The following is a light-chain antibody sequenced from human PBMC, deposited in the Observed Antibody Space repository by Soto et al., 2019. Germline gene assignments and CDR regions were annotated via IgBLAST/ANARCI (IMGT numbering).Light chain of an antibody. CDR2: DNK. V-gene: IGLV1-40*01. J-gene: IGLJ2*01. CDR1: TSNIGAGYD. Sequence: QSVLTQPPSVSGAPGQRVTISCTGSTSNIGAGYDVHWYQQLPGTAPKLLIHDNKYRPSGVPDRFSGSKSGTSAFLAIDGLQAEDEADYYCQSHDTSLRGSVILGGGTKVTVL. CDR3: QSHDTSLRGSVI.